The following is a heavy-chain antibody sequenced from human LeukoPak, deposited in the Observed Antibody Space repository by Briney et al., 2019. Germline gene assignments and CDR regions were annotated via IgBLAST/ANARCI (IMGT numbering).Heavy chain of an antibody. Sequence: SETLSLTCTVSGGSISGSYWSWIRQPPGKALEWIGCIYSSGITNYNPSLKSRVTMSVDTSKNQFSLNLDSVTAADTAVYYCARHTAKSDSSSSDWFDPWGQGTLVTVSS. CDR3: ARHTAKSDSSSSDWFDP. CDR2: IYSSGIT. J-gene: IGHJ5*02. D-gene: IGHD6-6*01. V-gene: IGHV4-4*09. CDR1: GGSISGSY.